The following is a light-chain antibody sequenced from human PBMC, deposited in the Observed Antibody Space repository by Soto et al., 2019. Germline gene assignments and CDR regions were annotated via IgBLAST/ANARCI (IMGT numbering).Light chain of an antibody. CDR2: GAS. Sequence: EIVMTQSPATLSVSPGERATLSCRASQSVSTNLARYHQKPGQAPRLLIYGASSRATGIPDRFSGSGSGTDFTLTISRMEPEDFAVYCCQQYGSSPRTFGQGTKVDIK. CDR1: QSVSTN. V-gene: IGKV3-20*01. J-gene: IGKJ1*01. CDR3: QQYGSSPRT.